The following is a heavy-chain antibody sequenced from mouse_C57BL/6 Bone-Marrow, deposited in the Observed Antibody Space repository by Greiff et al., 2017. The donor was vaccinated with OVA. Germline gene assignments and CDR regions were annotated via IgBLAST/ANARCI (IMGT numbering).Heavy chain of an antibody. D-gene: IGHD2-1*01. CDR2: IDPEDGDT. CDR1: GFNIKDYY. V-gene: IGHV14-1*01. J-gene: IGHJ1*03. Sequence: VHVKQSGAELVRPGASVKLSCTASGFNIKDYYMHWVKQRPEQGLEWIGRIDPEDGDTEYAPQFPGKATMTADTASNTAYLQLSSLISEDTAVYYCTYIYYSLRYFDVWGTGTTVTVSS. CDR3: TYIYYSLRYFDV.